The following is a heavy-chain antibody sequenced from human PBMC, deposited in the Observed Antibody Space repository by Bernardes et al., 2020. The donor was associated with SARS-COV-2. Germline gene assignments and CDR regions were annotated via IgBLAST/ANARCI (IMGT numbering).Heavy chain of an antibody. J-gene: IGHJ5*02. V-gene: IGHV3-23*02. CDR2: ISGSGEHT. CDR1: GFAFYNYG. Sequence: GGSLRLSCAASGFAFYNYGMSWLRQTPGNGLEWVSGISGSGEHTYYRDSVKGRFTIFSDNSNSILYLQMNSLRVEDTGKYYCAKEKGTVGLTWFDPWGQGTQVIVSS. CDR3: AKEKGTVGLTWFDP. D-gene: IGHD4-4*01.